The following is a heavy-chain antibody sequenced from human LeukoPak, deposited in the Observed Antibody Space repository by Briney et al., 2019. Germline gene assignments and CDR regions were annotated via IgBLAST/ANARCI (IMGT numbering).Heavy chain of an antibody. CDR2: ISSSGSTI. CDR1: GFTFSDYY. J-gene: IGHJ4*02. Sequence: PGGSLRLSCAASGFTFSDYYMSWIRQAPGEGLEWVSYISSSGSTIYYADSVKGRFTISRDNAKNSLYLQMNSLRVEDTAVYYCAREERGYSGYYFDYWGQGTLVTVSS. V-gene: IGHV3-11*01. CDR3: AREERGYSGYYFDY. D-gene: IGHD5-12*01.